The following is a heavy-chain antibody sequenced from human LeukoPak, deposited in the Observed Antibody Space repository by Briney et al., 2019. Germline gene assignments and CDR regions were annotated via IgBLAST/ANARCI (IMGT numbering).Heavy chain of an antibody. CDR3: SKLGIGGARGVYYCDY. Sequence: SETLSLTCTVSGGSISSYYWSWIRQPPGKGLEWIGYIYYSGSTNYNPSLKSRVTISVDTSKNQFSLKLSSVTAAATAVYYCSKLGIGGARGVYYCDYWGQGTRDRVSS. D-gene: IGHD1-26*01. V-gene: IGHV4-59*08. CDR2: IYYSGST. J-gene: IGHJ4*02. CDR1: GGSISSYY.